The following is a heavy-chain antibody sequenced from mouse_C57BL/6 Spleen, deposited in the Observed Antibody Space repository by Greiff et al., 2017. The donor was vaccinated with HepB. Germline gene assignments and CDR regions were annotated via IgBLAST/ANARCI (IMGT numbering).Heavy chain of an antibody. D-gene: IGHD4-1*01. J-gene: IGHJ3*01. V-gene: IGHV1-69*01. CDR1: GYTFTSYW. CDR2: IDPSDSYT. Sequence: QVQLQQSGAELVMPGASVKLSCKASGYTFTSYWMHWVKQRPGQGLEWIGEIDPSDSYTNYNQKFQGKSTLTVDKSSSTAYMQLSSLTSEDSAVYYCARGTGTFFAYWGQRTLVTVSA. CDR3: ARGTGTFFAY.